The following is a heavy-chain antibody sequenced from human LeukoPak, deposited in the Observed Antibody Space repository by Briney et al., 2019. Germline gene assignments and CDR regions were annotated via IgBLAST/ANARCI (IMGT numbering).Heavy chain of an antibody. CDR1: GFTFRSYW. J-gene: IGHJ4*02. CDR2: IKQDGSEL. Sequence: PGGSLRLSCAASGFTFRSYWMDWVRHAPGKGLEWVANIKQDGSELYYVDSVKGRFTISRDNTKNSLFLHMSSLRAEDTAVYYCARDYVGQQQLGDYFDYWGQGTLVTVSS. V-gene: IGHV3-7*01. CDR3: ARDYVGQQQLGDYFDY. D-gene: IGHD6-13*01.